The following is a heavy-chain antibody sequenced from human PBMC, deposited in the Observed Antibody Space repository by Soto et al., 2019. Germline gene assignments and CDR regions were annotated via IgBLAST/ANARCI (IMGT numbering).Heavy chain of an antibody. CDR2: IISIFGTA. J-gene: IGHJ4*02. Sequence: SVKVSCKASGGTFSSYAISWVRQAPGQGLERMGGIISIFGTANYAQKFQGRVTITADESTSTADMELSSLRSEDTAVYYCARGGEFGGVIFEFDYWGQGTLVTVS. D-gene: IGHD3-16*02. CDR3: ARGGEFGGVIFEFDY. V-gene: IGHV1-69*13. CDR1: GGTFSSYA.